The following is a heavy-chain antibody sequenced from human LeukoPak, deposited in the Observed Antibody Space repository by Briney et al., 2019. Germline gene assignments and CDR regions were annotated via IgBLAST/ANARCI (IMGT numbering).Heavy chain of an antibody. J-gene: IGHJ4*02. CDR2: INPNSGGT. Sequence: RGASVKVSCKASGYTFTGYYMHWVRQAPGQGLEWMGWINPNSGGTNYAQKFQGRVTMTTDTSTSTAYMELRSLRSDDTAVYYCARDPPGDYPDYWGQGTLVTVSS. CDR1: GYTFTGYY. D-gene: IGHD4-17*01. CDR3: ARDPPGDYPDY. V-gene: IGHV1-2*02.